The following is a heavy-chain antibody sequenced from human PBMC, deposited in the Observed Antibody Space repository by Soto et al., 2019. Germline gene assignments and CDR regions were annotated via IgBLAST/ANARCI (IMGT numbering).Heavy chain of an antibody. Sequence: SVKVSCKASGGTFSTYAISWVRQAPGQGLEWMGGIIPIFGTAKYAQKFQGRVTITADESTSTAYMELSSLRSEDTAVYYCVKDGSSGWPYYYGMDVWGQGTTVTVSS. CDR1: GGTFSTYA. V-gene: IGHV1-69*13. CDR2: IIPIFGTA. D-gene: IGHD6-19*01. J-gene: IGHJ6*02. CDR3: VKDGSSGWPYYYGMDV.